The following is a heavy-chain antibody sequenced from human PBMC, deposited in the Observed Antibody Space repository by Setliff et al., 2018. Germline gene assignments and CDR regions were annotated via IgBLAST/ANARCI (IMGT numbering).Heavy chain of an antibody. V-gene: IGHV3-7*01. CDR1: GFSVSRHW. Sequence: GGSLRLSCVVSGFSVSRHWMSWVRQAPGKGLEWVADIKQDGSTKYYLDSVKGRFTISRDNAKRSLYLQMNGLRADDTGVYYCAREGYDSSVYHFDYWGQGTLVTVSS. CDR2: IKQDGSTK. J-gene: IGHJ4*02. D-gene: IGHD3-22*01. CDR3: AREGYDSSVYHFDY.